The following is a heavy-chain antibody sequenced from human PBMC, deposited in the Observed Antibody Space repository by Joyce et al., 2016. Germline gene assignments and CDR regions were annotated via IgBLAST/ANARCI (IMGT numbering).Heavy chain of an antibody. CDR1: GYTFTIYY. D-gene: IGHD3-3*01. CDR2: INPSGGST. Sequence: QVQLVQSGAEVKKPGASVTGSCKASGYTFTIYYMHWVRQAPGQGLEWMGIINPSGGSTTEAQKFQGRVTMTRDTATSTVYMELGSLRSEDTAVYYCARDPYYNFWSGPYYYGMDVWGQGTTVTVSS. CDR3: ARDPYYNFWSGPYYYGMDV. V-gene: IGHV1-46*01. J-gene: IGHJ6*02.